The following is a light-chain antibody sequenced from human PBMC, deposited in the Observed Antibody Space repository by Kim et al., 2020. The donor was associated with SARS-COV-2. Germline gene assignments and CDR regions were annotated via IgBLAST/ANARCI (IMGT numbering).Light chain of an antibody. CDR1: QDIANY. Sequence: DSQMTQSPSSLSASVGDKVTITCQASQDIANYLNWYQQKPGKAPKLLIYDASNLETGVPSRFSGSGSGTNFTFTISTLQPEDIATYYFQQYDDLPYTFGQGTKLEI. CDR3: QQYDDLPYT. CDR2: DAS. J-gene: IGKJ2*01. V-gene: IGKV1-33*01.